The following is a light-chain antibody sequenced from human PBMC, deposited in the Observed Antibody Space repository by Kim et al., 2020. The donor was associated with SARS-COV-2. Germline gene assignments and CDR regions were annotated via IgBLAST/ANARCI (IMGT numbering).Light chain of an antibody. J-gene: IGKJ1*01. V-gene: IGKV1-39*01. CDR1: QSISTH. CDR2: AAS. CDR3: QQSYGTPQT. Sequence: SASVGDTVNISCRASQSISTHLNWYHQKPGKAPNLLIYAASSLQSGVPSRFSGTGSGTDFTLTISTLQPEDFATYYCQQSYGTPQTFGQGTKVDIK.